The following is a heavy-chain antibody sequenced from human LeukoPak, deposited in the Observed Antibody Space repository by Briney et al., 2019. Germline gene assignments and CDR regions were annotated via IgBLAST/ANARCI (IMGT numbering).Heavy chain of an antibody. J-gene: IGHJ4*02. Sequence: SETLSLTCAVYGASYNAYYWRWIRQPPGKGLEWIGDIDHRGTATYNPSLKSRLTISADASKNQFSLKLTSVTDADTAVYYCAVGITILGVAASFDSWGQGNLVIVSS. V-gene: IGHV4-34*01. CDR2: IDHRGTA. CDR1: GASYNAYY. D-gene: IGHD3-3*01. CDR3: AVGITILGVAASFDS.